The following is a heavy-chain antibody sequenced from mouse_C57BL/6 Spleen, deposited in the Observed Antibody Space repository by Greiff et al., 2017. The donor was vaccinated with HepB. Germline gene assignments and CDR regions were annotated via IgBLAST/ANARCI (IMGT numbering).Heavy chain of an antibody. V-gene: IGHV1-15*01. J-gene: IGHJ3*01. CDR1: GYTFTDYE. CDR2: IDPETGGT. CDR3: TRPYGSVFAY. Sequence: VQLQQSGAELVRPGASVTLSCKASGYTFTDYEMHWVKQTPVHGLEWIGAIDPETGGTAYNQKFKGKAILTADKSSSTAYMELRSLTSEDSAVYYCTRPYGSVFAYWGQGTLVTVSA. D-gene: IGHD1-1*01.